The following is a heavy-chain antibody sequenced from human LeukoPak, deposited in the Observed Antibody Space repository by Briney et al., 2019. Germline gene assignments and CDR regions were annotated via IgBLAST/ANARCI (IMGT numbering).Heavy chain of an antibody. D-gene: IGHD4-17*01. J-gene: IGHJ4*02. CDR1: GFTFSSYG. V-gene: IGHV3-9*01. Sequence: GGSLRLSCAASGFTFSSYGMHWVRQAPGKGLEWVSGISWNSGSIGYADSVKGRFTISRDNAKNSLYLQMNSLRAEDTALYYCAKDSAEHYGDYVMEYWGQGTLVTVSS. CDR3: AKDSAEHYGDYVMEY. CDR2: ISWNSGSI.